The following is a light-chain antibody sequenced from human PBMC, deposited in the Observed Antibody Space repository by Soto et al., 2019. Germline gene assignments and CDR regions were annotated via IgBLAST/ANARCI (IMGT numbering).Light chain of an antibody. J-gene: IGKJ1*01. CDR3: QQYSNWPPWT. Sequence: EIVMTQSPATLSVSPGDRATLSCRASQSVGSNLAWYQQKPGQAPRLLIFGASTRATGVPARFSASGSGTEFTLTISGLQSEDFAIYYCQQYSNWPPWTFGPGTKVDIK. V-gene: IGKV3-15*01. CDR2: GAS. CDR1: QSVGSN.